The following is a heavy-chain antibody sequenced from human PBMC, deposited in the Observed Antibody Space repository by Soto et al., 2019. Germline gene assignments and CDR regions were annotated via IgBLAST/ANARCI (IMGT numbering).Heavy chain of an antibody. CDR2: INSAGSST. D-gene: IGHD2-15*01. J-gene: IGHJ4*02. V-gene: IGHV3-74*01. CDR3: VRTRLVVAADTRHDD. Sequence: EVQLVESGGGLVQPGGSLRLSCVASGFTFSSYWMHWVRQAPGKGLVWVSRINSAGSSTKYADSVKGRFTISRDNAKNELDLQRNSLSAEYTAVYEWVRTRLVVAADTRHDDLGPGTLVTGSS. CDR1: GFTFSSYW.